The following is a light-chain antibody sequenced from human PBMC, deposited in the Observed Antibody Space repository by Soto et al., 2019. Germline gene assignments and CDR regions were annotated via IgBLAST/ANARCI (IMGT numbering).Light chain of an antibody. CDR2: END. CDR3: GTWDGTPPNSEVV. Sequence: QSVLTQPPSVSAAPGQKVTISGSGSSSTIGNNYVSWYQQLPGTAPKLLIYENDKRPSGIPDRFSGSKSGTSATLGITGLQTGDEADYYCGTWDGTPPNSEVVFGGGTKLTVL. CDR1: SSTIGNNY. J-gene: IGLJ2*01. V-gene: IGLV1-51*02.